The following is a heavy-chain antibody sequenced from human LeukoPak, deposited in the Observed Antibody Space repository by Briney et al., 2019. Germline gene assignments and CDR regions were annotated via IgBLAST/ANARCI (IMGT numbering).Heavy chain of an antibody. CDR1: GDSINSSNW. Sequence: PXXTLSLTCAVSGDSINSSNWWSWVRPPPGKGLEWIGEIYHSGSTNYNPSLKSRVTLSIDKSQNQFSLKLNSVTAADTAVYYCTRVGVEATEFDYWGQGTLVTVSS. CDR2: IYHSGST. D-gene: IGHD1-26*01. J-gene: IGHJ4*02. V-gene: IGHV4-4*02. CDR3: TRVGVEATEFDY.